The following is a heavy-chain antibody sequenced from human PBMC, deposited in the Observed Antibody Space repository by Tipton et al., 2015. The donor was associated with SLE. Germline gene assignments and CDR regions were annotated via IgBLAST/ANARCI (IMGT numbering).Heavy chain of an antibody. J-gene: IGHJ5*02. CDR2: IYYSGST. V-gene: IGHV4-59*01. CDR1: GGSISSYY. CDR3: ARVTKSWGGGFDH. D-gene: IGHD3-16*01. Sequence: TLSLTCTVSGGSISSYYWSWIRQPPGKGLEWIGYIYYSGSTNYNPSLKSRVTISVDTSKNQFSLKLSSVTAADTAVYYCARVTKSWGGGFDHWGQATLVSVSA.